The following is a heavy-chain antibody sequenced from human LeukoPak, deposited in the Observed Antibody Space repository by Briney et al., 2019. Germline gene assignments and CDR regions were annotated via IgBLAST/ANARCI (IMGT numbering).Heavy chain of an antibody. Sequence: GGSLRLSCATSGFPFSDFSMTWVRQAPGKGLEWISTTNSGGTTTYYAESVKGRFTISRDNFKNALYLQMSSLRIEDTAIYYCAKQSYARSLGEGGPGTLVTVSS. CDR3: AKQSYARSLGE. D-gene: IGHD3-10*02. CDR1: GFPFSDFS. V-gene: IGHV3-23*01. CDR2: TNSGGTTT. J-gene: IGHJ4*02.